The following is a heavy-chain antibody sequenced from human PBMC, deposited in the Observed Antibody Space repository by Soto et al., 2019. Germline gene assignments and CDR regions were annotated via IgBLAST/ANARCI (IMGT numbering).Heavy chain of an antibody. Sequence: QVQLQESGPGLVKPSGTLSLTCAVSGGSISTSNWWSWVRQPPGKGLEWIGEVYHSGSTNYNPSFKSRVAMSVDKSKNQFSLKLNSVTAADTALYYCARTRTRGTRFDYWGQGSLVTVSS. CDR3: ARTRTRGTRFDY. CDR1: GGSISTSNW. CDR2: VYHSGST. J-gene: IGHJ4*02. D-gene: IGHD1-1*01. V-gene: IGHV4-4*02.